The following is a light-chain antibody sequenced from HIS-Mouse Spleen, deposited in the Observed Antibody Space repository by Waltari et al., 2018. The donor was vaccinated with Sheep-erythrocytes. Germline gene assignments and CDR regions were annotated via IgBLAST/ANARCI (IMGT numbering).Light chain of an antibody. J-gene: IGKJ2*01. V-gene: IGKV1-12*01. CDR2: AAS. CDR3: QQSYSTPHT. Sequence: DIQMTQSPSSVSASVGDRVTITCRASQGISSWLGWYQQKPGKAPKLLIYAASSLQSGVPSRFSGSGSGTDFTLTISSLQPEDFATYYCQQSYSTPHTFGQGTKLEIK. CDR1: QGISSW.